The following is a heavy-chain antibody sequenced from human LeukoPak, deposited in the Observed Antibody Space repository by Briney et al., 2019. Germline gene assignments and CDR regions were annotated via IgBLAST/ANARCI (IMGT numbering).Heavy chain of an antibody. Sequence: KSSQTLSLTCTVSGGSISSGGYYWSWIRQHPGKGLEWIGYIYYSGSTYYNPSLKSRVTISVNTSKNQFSLKLSSVTAADTAVYYCARCSEGSGYYLSYNWFDPWGQGTLVTVSS. CDR1: GGSISSGGYY. CDR3: ARCSEGSGYYLSYNWFDP. J-gene: IGHJ5*02. CDR2: IYYSGST. D-gene: IGHD3-22*01. V-gene: IGHV4-31*03.